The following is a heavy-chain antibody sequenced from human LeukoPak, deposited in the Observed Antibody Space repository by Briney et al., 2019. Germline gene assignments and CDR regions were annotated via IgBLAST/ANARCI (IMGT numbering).Heavy chain of an antibody. CDR3: ARERGRYFDY. J-gene: IGHJ4*02. Sequence: GGSLRLSCAASGFTFSDYYMSWTRQAPGKGLDWVSYISSSTTYTNYADSVKGRFTISRDNAKNSLYLQMNSLRAEDTAVYYCARERGRYFDYWGQGTLVTVSS. CDR2: ISSSTTYT. V-gene: IGHV3-11*05. D-gene: IGHD1-14*01. CDR1: GFTFSDYY.